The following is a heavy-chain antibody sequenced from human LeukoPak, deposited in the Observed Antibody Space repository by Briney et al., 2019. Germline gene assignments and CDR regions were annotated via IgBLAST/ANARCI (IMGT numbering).Heavy chain of an antibody. CDR2: INHSGST. CDR3: ARAGFYYGMDV. J-gene: IGHJ6*02. CDR1: GGSFSGYY. V-gene: IGHV4-34*01. Sequence: SETLSLTCAVYGGSFSGYYWSWIRQPPGKGLEWIGEINHSGSTNYNPSLKSRVTISVDTSKNQFSLKLSSVTAADTAVYYCARAGFYYGMDVWGQGTTVTVS.